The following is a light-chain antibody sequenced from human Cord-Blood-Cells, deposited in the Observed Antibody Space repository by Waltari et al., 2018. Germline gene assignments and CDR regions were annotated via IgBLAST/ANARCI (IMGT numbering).Light chain of an antibody. V-gene: IGLV2-14*01. CDR1: SRDVGGYNY. J-gene: IGLJ3*02. CDR3: SSYTSSSTLV. CDR2: DVS. Sequence: QSALTQPAPVSGSPGPSTTISCPGTSRDVGGYNYVPWYQQHPGKAPKLMIYDVSKRPSGVSNRFSGSKSGNTASLTISGLQAEDEADYYCSSYTSSSTLVFGGGTKLTVL.